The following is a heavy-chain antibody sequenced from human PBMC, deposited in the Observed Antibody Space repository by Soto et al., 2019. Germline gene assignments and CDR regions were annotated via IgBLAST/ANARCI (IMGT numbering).Heavy chain of an antibody. CDR1: GFSLSTSGVG. J-gene: IGHJ4*02. CDR2: IYWNYDK. D-gene: IGHD3-22*01. Sequence: SGPTLVNPTQTLTLTCTLSGFSLSTSGVGVGWIRQPPGKALEWLALIYWNYDKRYSPFLKSRLTITEVTSTNKVVLTMTNMDRVDAARYYCGHSSGSFDYRCQRNLVTVSS. CDR3: GHSSGSFDY. V-gene: IGHV2-5*01.